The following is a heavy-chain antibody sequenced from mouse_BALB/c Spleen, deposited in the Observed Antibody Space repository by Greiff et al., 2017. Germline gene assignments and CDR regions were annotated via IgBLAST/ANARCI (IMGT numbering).Heavy chain of an antibody. D-gene: IGHD1-1*01. CDR3: ARDDNTTEAPDY. CDR1: GFTFTDYY. V-gene: IGHV7-3*02. J-gene: IGHJ2*01. CDR2: IRNKANGYTT. Sequence: EVQGVESGGGLVQPGGSLRLSCATSGFTFTDYYMSWVRQPPGKSLEWLGFIRNKANGYTTEYSASVKGRFTSSIDNYQSILDLQMNTLRAEDSATYYFARDDNTTEAPDYWGQGTTLTVSS.